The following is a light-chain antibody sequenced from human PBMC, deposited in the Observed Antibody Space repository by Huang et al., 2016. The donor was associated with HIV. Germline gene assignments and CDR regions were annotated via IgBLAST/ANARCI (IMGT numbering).Light chain of an antibody. V-gene: IGKV3-15*01. CDR2: GSA. CDR1: RSVSTN. CDR3: HQYNNWLLS. Sequence: EIVMTQSPATLSVSPRQRVTLSCRANRSVSTNLAWYQQTPGQVPRLLIYGSATRAPGIPARFSGSGSGTDVSLTISSLQSEDFALYYCHQYNNWLLSFGGGTRV. J-gene: IGKJ4*01.